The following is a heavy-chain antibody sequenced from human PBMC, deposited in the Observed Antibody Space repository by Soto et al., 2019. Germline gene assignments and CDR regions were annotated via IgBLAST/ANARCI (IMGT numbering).Heavy chain of an antibody. CDR1: GGSFRTNA. J-gene: IGHJ6*02. CDR3: ARDKYRQQLGGNYYYIMDV. V-gene: IGHV1-69*05. CDR2: IIPIFPTP. D-gene: IGHD1-1*01. Sequence: QVQLVQSGAEVKKPGSSVKISCKASGGSFRTNAFSWVRQAPGQGLEWMGGIIPIFPTPDYAQKFQGRVTSSTDESTITTDKELSSLRSEDTATYNGARDKYRQQLGGNYYYIMDVWGQGTTVTVSS.